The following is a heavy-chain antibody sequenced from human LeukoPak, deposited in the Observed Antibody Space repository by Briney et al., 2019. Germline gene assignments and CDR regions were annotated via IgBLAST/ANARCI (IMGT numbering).Heavy chain of an antibody. J-gene: IGHJ4*02. CDR1: GYTFTSYA. D-gene: IGHD3-10*01. CDR3: ARSLWFGESWGYYFDY. CDR2: INAGNGNT. V-gene: IGHV1-3*01. Sequence: ASVTVSCKASGYTFTSYAMHWVRQAPGQRLEWMGWINAGNGNTKYSQKFQGRVTITRDTSASTAYMELSSLRSEDTAVYYCARSLWFGESWGYYFDYWGQGTLVTVSS.